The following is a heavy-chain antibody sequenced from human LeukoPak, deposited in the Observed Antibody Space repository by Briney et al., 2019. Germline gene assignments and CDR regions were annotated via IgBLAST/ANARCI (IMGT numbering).Heavy chain of an antibody. J-gene: IGHJ4*02. Sequence: PGGSLRLSCAASGFTVSSKYMGWVRQAPGKGLEWVSAISGSGGSTYYADSVKGRFTISRDNSKNTLYLQMNSLRAEDTAVYYCAKHIVGALQEQGGVYYWGQGTLVTVSS. CDR1: GFTVSSKY. CDR3: AKHIVGALQEQGGVYY. V-gene: IGHV3-23*01. CDR2: ISGSGGST. D-gene: IGHD1-26*01.